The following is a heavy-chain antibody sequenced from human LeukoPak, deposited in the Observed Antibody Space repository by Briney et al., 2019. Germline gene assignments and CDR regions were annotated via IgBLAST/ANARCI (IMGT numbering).Heavy chain of an antibody. D-gene: IGHD2-21*02. Sequence: GGSLRLSCAASGFSFSSYAMSWVRQAPGKGLEWVSAISGSGGSTYYADSVKGRFTISRDNSKNMLYLQMNSLRAEDTAVYYCAKVKSVTRYYFDYWGQGTLVTVSS. CDR1: GFSFSSYA. CDR2: ISGSGGST. V-gene: IGHV3-23*01. CDR3: AKVKSVTRYYFDY. J-gene: IGHJ4*02.